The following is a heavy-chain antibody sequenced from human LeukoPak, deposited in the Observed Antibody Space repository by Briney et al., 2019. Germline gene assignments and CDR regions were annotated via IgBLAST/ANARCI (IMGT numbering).Heavy chain of an antibody. CDR3: ARESGYLIPYFDY. CDR1: GFTFSSYW. V-gene: IGHV3-7*01. J-gene: IGHJ4*02. D-gene: IGHD3-22*01. Sequence: PGGSLRLSCAASGFTFSSYWMSWVRQAPGKGLEWVANIKQDGSEKYYVDSVKGRFTISRDNAKNSLYPQMNSLRAEDTAVYYCARESGYLIPYFDYWGQGTLVTVSS. CDR2: IKQDGSEK.